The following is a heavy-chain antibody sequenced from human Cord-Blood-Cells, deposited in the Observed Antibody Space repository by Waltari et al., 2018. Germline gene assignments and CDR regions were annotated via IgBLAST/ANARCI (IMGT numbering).Heavy chain of an antibody. D-gene: IGHD5-12*01. J-gene: IGHJ5*02. V-gene: IGHV4-38-2*01. CDR3: ARVLRWGEDNNWFDP. Sequence: QVQLQESGPGLVKPSETLSLTCAVSGYSISRGYYWGWLWQPPGKGLEWIGSIYHSGSTYYNPSLKSRVTISVDTSKNQFSLKLSSVTAADTAVYYCARVLRWGEDNNWFDPCGQGTLVTVSS. CDR2: IYHSGST. CDR1: GYSISRGYY.